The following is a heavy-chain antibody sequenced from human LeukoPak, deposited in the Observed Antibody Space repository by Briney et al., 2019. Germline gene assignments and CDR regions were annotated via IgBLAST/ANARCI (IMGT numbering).Heavy chain of an antibody. J-gene: IGHJ4*02. CDR2: IRSKAYGGTT. Sequence: GGSLRLSCTASGFTFGDYAMSWFRQAPGKGLEWVGFIRSKAYGGTTEYAASVKGRFTISRDDSKSIAYLQMNSLKTEDTAVYYCTRVNDLWSGFYYFDYWGQGTLVTVSS. V-gene: IGHV3-49*03. CDR1: GFTFGDYA. CDR3: TRVNDLWSGFYYFDY. D-gene: IGHD3-3*01.